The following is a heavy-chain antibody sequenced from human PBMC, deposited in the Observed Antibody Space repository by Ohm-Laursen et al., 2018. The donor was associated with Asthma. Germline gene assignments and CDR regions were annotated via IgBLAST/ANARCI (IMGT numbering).Heavy chain of an antibody. CDR3: ARDSGARGYLLDY. V-gene: IGHV3-23*01. J-gene: IGHJ4*02. CDR2: IDGSGGRT. Sequence: SLRLSCAASGFTFNKHHMTWVRQAPGKGLEWVSAIDGSGGRTYYADSVKGRFTISRDNSKNTLYLQMNSLRAEDTAVYYCARDSGARGYLLDYWGQGTLVTVSS. CDR1: GFTFNKHH. D-gene: IGHD3-22*01.